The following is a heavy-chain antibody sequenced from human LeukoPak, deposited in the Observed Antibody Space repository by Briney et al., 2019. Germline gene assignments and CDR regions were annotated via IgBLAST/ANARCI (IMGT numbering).Heavy chain of an antibody. CDR1: GGTFSSYA. J-gene: IGHJ5*02. Sequence: GASVKVSCKASGGTFSSYAISWVRQAPGQGLEWMGGIIPIFGTANYAQKFQGRVTMTRDTSTSTVYMELSSLRSEDTAVYYCARANPRIAVAGQPWFDPWGQGTLVTVSS. D-gene: IGHD6-19*01. CDR3: ARANPRIAVAGQPWFDP. CDR2: IIPIFGTA. V-gene: IGHV1-69*05.